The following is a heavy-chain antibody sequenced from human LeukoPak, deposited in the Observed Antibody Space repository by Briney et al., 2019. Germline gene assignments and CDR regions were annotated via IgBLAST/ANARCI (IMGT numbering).Heavy chain of an antibody. CDR3: VRQGGYSYGYVDY. Sequence: SETLSLTCIVSGGSITSSRHYWGWIRQPPGKGLEWIGSIYNSGSSYYNPSLKSRVIISVDTSKNQFSLNVRSATAADTAAYYCVRQGGYSYGYVDYWGQGTLVTVSS. D-gene: IGHD5-18*01. J-gene: IGHJ4*02. V-gene: IGHV4-39*01. CDR2: IYNSGSS. CDR1: GGSITSSRHY.